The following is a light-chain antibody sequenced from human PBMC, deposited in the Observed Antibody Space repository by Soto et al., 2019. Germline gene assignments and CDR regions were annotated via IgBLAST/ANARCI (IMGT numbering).Light chain of an antibody. Sequence: EMVLTQSPGTLSLSPGERATLSGRASQSVSSSYLAWYQQKPGQAPRLLIYGASSRATGIPDRFSGSGSGTDFTLTISRLQPEDFAVYYCQQYGSSPVTFGGGTKVEIK. CDR1: QSVSSSY. J-gene: IGKJ4*01. CDR3: QQYGSSPVT. CDR2: GAS. V-gene: IGKV3-20*01.